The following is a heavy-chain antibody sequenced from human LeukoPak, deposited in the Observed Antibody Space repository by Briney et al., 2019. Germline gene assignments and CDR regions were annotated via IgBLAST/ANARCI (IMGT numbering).Heavy chain of an antibody. Sequence: ASVTVSRKASGYAFTSYGVSWVRQAPGQGLEWMGWISTYNHNTNFVQMYQGRVTLTTDTSTSTAYMELRSLRSDDTAMYYCARAAGNSWFDPWGQGTLVTVSS. CDR2: ISTYNHNT. CDR3: ARAAGNSWFDP. CDR1: GYAFTSYG. J-gene: IGHJ5*02. V-gene: IGHV1-18*01.